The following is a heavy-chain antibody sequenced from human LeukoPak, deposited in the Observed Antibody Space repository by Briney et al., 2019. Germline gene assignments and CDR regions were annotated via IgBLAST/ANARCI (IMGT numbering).Heavy chain of an antibody. Sequence: PSETLSFTCTVSGGSISSSSYYWGWIRQPPGKGLEWIGSIYYSGSTYYNPSLKSRVTISVDTSKNQSSLKLSSVTAADTAVYYCARIYSSGWFDPWGQGTLVTVSS. CDR1: GGSISSSSYY. J-gene: IGHJ5*02. CDR3: ARIYSSGWFDP. CDR2: IYYSGST. D-gene: IGHD6-25*01. V-gene: IGHV4-39*01.